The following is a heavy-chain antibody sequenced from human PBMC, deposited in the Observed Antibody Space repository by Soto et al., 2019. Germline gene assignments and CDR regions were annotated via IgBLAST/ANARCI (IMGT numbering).Heavy chain of an antibody. J-gene: IGHJ5*02. D-gene: IGHD6-13*01. CDR3: AKNPYTTSWYWFDP. CDR1: GFTFRNYG. Sequence: GGSLRLSCAASGFTFRNYGMNWVRQAPGKGLEWVSYIGIGSSTKYYADSVKGRFTISRDNSKNTLYLQMNSLRAEDTAVYYCAKNPYTTSWYWFDPWGQGILVTVSS. V-gene: IGHV3-48*01. CDR2: IGIGSSTK.